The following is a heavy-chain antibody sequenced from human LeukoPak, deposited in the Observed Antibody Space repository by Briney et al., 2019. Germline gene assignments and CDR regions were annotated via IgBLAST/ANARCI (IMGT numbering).Heavy chain of an antibody. CDR2: ISSSGSTI. J-gene: IGHJ4*02. CDR3: ARVDCSSTSCPIDY. Sequence: PGGSLRLSCAASGFTVSSNYMSWVRQAPGKGLEWVSYISSSGSTIYYADSVKGRFTISRDNAKNSLYLQMNSLRAEDTAVCYCARVDCSSTSCPIDYWGQGTLVTVSS. V-gene: IGHV3-11*04. CDR1: GFTVSSNY. D-gene: IGHD2-2*01.